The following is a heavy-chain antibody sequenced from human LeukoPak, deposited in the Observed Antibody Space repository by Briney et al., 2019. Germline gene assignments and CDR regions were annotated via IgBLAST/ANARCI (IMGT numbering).Heavy chain of an antibody. CDR3: ARSGPRGYSYGYWFDP. CDR1: GGSISSSSYY. D-gene: IGHD5-18*01. Sequence: PSETLSLTCTVSGGSISSSSYYWGWIRQPPGKGLEWIGSIYYSGSTYYNPSLKSRVTISVDTSKNQFSLKLSSVTAADTAVYYCARSGPRGYSYGYWFDPWGQGTLVTVSS. J-gene: IGHJ5*02. CDR2: IYYSGST. V-gene: IGHV4-39*07.